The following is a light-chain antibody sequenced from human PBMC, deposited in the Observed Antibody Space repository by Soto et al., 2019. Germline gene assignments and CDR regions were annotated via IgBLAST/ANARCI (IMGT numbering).Light chain of an antibody. V-gene: IGKV1-39*01. CDR2: AAS. Sequence: DIQMTQSPSTLSASVGDRVSITCRPRQSVDRYLAWYQQKPGKAPTLLIYAASSLQSGVPPSFSGSASGTDFTLTITSLKPEDFATYYCQQSYSTPWTFGQGTQG. CDR1: QSVDRY. J-gene: IGKJ1*01. CDR3: QQSYSTPWT.